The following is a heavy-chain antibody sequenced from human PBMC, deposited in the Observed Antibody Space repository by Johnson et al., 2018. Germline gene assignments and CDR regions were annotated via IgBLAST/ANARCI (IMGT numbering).Heavy chain of an antibody. CDR1: GFTFSRYG. Sequence: QVQLVESGGGVVQPGRSLRLSCAASGFTFSRYGMHWVRQAPGKGLEWVAFISYDGSDKFYADSVKGRFTVSRDNSKNTLYLQMNSLGPEDTALCYGARGGITFPTEPFDVWGLGTMVTVSA. J-gene: IGHJ3*01. CDR2: ISYDGSDK. CDR3: ARGGITFPTEPFDV. D-gene: IGHD1-14*01. V-gene: IGHV3-30*03.